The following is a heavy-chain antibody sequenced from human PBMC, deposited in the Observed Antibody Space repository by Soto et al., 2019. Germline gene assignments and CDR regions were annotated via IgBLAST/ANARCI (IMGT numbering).Heavy chain of an antibody. CDR1: GGTFSSYA. V-gene: IGHV1-69*13. Sequence: ASVKVSCKASGGTFSSYAISWVRQAPVQGLEWMGGIIPIFGTANYAQKFQGRVTITADESTSTAYMELSSLRSEDTAVYYCARDSPPPYDFWSGYSKPYNWFDPWGQGTLVTVSS. J-gene: IGHJ5*02. CDR3: ARDSPPPYDFWSGYSKPYNWFDP. D-gene: IGHD3-3*01. CDR2: IIPIFGTA.